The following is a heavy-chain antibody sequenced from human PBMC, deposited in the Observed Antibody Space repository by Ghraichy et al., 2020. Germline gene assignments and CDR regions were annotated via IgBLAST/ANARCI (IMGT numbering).Heavy chain of an antibody. J-gene: IGHJ6*02. D-gene: IGHD3-3*01. CDR2: ISWNSGSI. Sequence: GGSLRLSCAASGFTFDAYAMHWVRHAPGKGLEWVSGISWNSGSIGYADSVKGRFTISRDNAKNSLYLQMNSLRAEDTALYYCAKDIQGEFWSGYGETYYGMDVWGQGTTVTVSS. CDR3: AKDIQGEFWSGYGETYYGMDV. V-gene: IGHV3-9*01. CDR1: GFTFDAYA.